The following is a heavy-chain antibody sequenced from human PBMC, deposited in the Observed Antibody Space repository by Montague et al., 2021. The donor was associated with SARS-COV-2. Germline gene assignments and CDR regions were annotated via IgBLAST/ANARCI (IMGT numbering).Heavy chain of an antibody. CDR1: GFTFSSYW. Sequence: SLRLSCAASGFTFSSYWMNWVRQAPGKGLVWVSNINSDGSKTNYADSVQGRFTISRDNTKNTLYLQMSSLRAEDTAVYYCARPGAFDPLWIDPWGRGTLVTVSS. V-gene: IGHV3-74*01. CDR2: INSDGSKT. D-gene: IGHD3-3*01. J-gene: IGHJ5*02. CDR3: ARPGAFDPLWIDP.